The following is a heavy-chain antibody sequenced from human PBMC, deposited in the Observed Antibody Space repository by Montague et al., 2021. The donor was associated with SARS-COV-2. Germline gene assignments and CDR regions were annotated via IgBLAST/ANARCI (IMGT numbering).Heavy chain of an antibody. CDR1: GGSISSYY. J-gene: IGHJ3*02. V-gene: IGHV4-59*01. Sequence: SETLSLTCTVSGGSISSYYWSWIRQPPGKGLEWIGYIYYSGSTNYNPSLKSRVTISVDTSKNQFPLKLSSVTAADTAVYYCARGSGWIGNAFDIWGQGTMVTVSS. D-gene: IGHD6-19*01. CDR3: ARGSGWIGNAFDI. CDR2: IYYSGST.